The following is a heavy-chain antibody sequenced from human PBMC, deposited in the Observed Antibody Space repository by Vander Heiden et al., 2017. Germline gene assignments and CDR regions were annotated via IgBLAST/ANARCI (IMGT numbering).Heavy chain of an antibody. CDR1: GYTFRNYS. CDR2: INPRGGST. V-gene: IGHV1-46*01. CDR3: ARDPYSSSSLNWFDP. D-gene: IGHD6-6*01. J-gene: IGHJ5*02. Sequence: QVQLVQSGAEVKRPGASVKVSCKASGYTFRNYSLHWVRQAPGQGLEWMGIINPRGGSTSYAQKFQGRVTMTRDTSTSTVFMELSSLRSEDTAVYFCARDPYSSSSLNWFDPWGQGTLVTVSS.